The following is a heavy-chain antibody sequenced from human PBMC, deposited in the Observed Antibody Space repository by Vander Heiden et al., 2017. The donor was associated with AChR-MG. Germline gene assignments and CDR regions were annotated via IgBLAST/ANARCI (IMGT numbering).Heavy chain of an antibody. CDR2: IYWDDDK. D-gene: IGHD3-22*01. Sequence: QLTLKESGPTLVKPTQTLTLTCTFSGFPLNTQAVHLDWIRQPPGEALEWLSLIYWDDDKRYSPSLKNRLTITKDTSKSHVVLTMTNMDPVDAATYYCAHSARVVVFFDYWGQGTLVTVS. CDR3: AHSARVVVFFDY. CDR1: GFPLNTQAVH. J-gene: IGHJ4*02. V-gene: IGHV2-5*02.